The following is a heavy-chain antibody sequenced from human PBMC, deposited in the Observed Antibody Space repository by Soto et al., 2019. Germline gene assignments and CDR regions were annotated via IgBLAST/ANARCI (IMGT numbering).Heavy chain of an antibody. D-gene: IGHD1-20*01. Sequence: ASVKVSCKASGYTFTNYVMHWVRQAPGQRLEWMGWINAGNGNTKYSQRLQGRVTITREPSANTAYMELSSLRSEDTAVYYCAGGGLVYVFSIGYWGQGTLVTVSS. V-gene: IGHV1-3*01. CDR2: INAGNGNT. CDR3: AGGGLVYVFSIGY. CDR1: GYTFTNYV. J-gene: IGHJ4*02.